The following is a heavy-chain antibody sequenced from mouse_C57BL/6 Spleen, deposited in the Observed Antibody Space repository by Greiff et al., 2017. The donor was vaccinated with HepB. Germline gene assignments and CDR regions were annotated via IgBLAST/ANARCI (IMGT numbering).Heavy chain of an antibody. CDR1: GFNIKNTY. V-gene: IGHV14-3*01. J-gene: IGHJ4*01. CDR2: IDPANGNT. CDR3: AFPITTVVATDYAMDY. D-gene: IGHD1-1*01. Sequence: VQLQQSVAELVRPGASVKLSCTASGFNIKNTYMHWVKQRPEQGLEWIGRIDPANGNTTYTPKFQGKATITADTSSNTAYLQLSSLTSEDTAIYYCAFPITTVVATDYAMDYWGQGTSVTVSS.